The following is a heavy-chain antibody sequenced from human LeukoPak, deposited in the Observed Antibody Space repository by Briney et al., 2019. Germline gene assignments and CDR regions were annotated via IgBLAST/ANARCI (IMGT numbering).Heavy chain of an antibody. CDR2: IYYSGST. Sequence: SETLSLTCTVSGGSISSSSYYWGWIRQPPGKGLEWIGSIYYSGSTYYNPSLKSRVTISVDTSKNQFSLKLSSVTAADTAVYYCARGHIAAAGIGANWFDPRGQGTLVTVSS. D-gene: IGHD6-13*01. CDR3: ARGHIAAAGIGANWFDP. V-gene: IGHV4-39*07. CDR1: GGSISSSSYY. J-gene: IGHJ5*02.